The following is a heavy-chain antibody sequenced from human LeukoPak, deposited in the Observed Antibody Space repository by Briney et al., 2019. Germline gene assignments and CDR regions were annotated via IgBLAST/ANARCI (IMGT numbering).Heavy chain of an antibody. J-gene: IGHJ4*02. V-gene: IGHV3-23*01. CDR3: AKDFGITMVRDY. CDR2: INGNGGNT. CDR1: GFTFSNYA. D-gene: IGHD3-10*01. Sequence: PGRSLRLSCAASGFTFSNYAMSWVRQAPGKGLEWVSGINGNGGNTHYTDSVKGRFTISRDNPKNTLYLQMNSLRAEDTAVYYCAKDFGITMVRDYWGQGTLVTVSS.